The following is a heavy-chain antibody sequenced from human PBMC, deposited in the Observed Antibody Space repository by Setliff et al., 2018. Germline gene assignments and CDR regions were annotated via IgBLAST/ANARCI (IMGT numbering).Heavy chain of an antibody. D-gene: IGHD6-19*01. Sequence: ASVKVSCKASGYTFTSYAMNWVRQAPGQGLEWMGWINTNTGNPTYAQGFTGRFVFSLDTSASTAYLQISSLKAEDTAVYYCARGLAVPFQQRDAFDIWGQGTMVTVSS. J-gene: IGHJ3*02. CDR3: ARGLAVPFQQRDAFDI. CDR2: INTNTGNP. CDR1: GYTFTSYA. V-gene: IGHV7-4-1*02.